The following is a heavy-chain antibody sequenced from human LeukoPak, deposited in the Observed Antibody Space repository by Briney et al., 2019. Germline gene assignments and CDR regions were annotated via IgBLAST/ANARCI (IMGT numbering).Heavy chain of an antibody. D-gene: IGHD4-17*01. CDR3: AKVVFVTTTVTAVPNWFDP. V-gene: IGHV3-23*01. CDR1: GFTFSSYG. CDR2: ISGSGGST. J-gene: IGHJ5*02. Sequence: PGGSLRLSCAASGFTFSSYGMSWVRQAPGKGLEWVSAISGSGGSTYYADSVKGRFTISRDNSKNTLYLQMNSLRAEDTAVYYCAKVVFVTTTVTAVPNWFDPWGQGTLVTVSS.